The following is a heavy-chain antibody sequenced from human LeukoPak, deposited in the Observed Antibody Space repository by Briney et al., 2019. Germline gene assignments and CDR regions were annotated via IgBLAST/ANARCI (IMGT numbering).Heavy chain of an antibody. CDR1: GFTFSSYE. Sequence: PGGSLRLSCTASGFTFSSYEMNWVRQAPGTGLEWVSYISSSGSTIYYADSVKGRFTISRDNAKNSLYLQMNSLRAEDTAVYYCASDLSMIPYYWGQGTLVTVSS. CDR3: ASDLSMIPYY. V-gene: IGHV3-48*03. J-gene: IGHJ4*02. CDR2: ISSSGSTI. D-gene: IGHD3-22*01.